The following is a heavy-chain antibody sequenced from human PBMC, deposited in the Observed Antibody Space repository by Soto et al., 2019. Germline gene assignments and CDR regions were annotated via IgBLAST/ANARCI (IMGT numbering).Heavy chain of an antibody. CDR2: ITDSGGST. D-gene: IGHD3-16*02. Sequence: EVQLLEAGGGLVQPGGSLSLSCAASGFPFSSYAMSWVRQAPGKGLEWVSAITDSGGSTFYADSVKGRFTISRDNSKNTLYLQMNSLRAEDTAVYYCAKGLRRFRFGELSTWGQGTLVSVSS. CDR3: AKGLRRFRFGELST. CDR1: GFPFSSYA. V-gene: IGHV3-23*01. J-gene: IGHJ4*02.